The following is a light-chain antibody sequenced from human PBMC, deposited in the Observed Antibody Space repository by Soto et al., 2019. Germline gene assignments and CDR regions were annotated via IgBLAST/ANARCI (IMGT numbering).Light chain of an antibody. CDR3: QQYSDWRPQ. CDR2: DAS. V-gene: IGKV3-11*01. CDR1: QSVSSY. J-gene: IGKJ1*01. Sequence: EIVLTQSPATLSLSPGERATLSCRASQSVSSYLAWYQQKPGQAPRLLIYDASNMATGIPARFSGSGSGTDFTLSISSLQSEDFAVYYCQQYSDWRPQFGQGTKVDIK.